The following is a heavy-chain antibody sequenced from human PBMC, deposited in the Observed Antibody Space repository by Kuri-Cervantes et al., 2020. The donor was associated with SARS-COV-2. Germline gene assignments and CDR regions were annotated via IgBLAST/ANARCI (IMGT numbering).Heavy chain of an antibody. J-gene: IGHJ6*03. V-gene: IGHV1-8*01. CDR3: ARGGGRYSGSYHYYYYMDV. CDR2: VKTNSGNT. D-gene: IGHD1-26*01. CDR1: ETTFPNYD. Sequence: ASVKVSCKAPETTFPNYDINWVRQATGQGLEWMGMVKTNSGNTGYAQKFQGRATITRNTSISTAYMELSSLRSEDTAVYYCARGGGRYSGSYHYYYYMDVWGKGTTVTVSS.